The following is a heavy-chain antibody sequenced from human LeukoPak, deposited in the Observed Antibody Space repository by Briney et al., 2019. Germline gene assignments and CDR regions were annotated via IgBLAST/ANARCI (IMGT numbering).Heavy chain of an antibody. Sequence: GGSLRLSCAASGFTFSSYAMHWVRQAPGKGLEYVSAISSNGGSTYYASSVKGRFTISRDNSKNTLYLQMGSLRAEDMAVYYCAMVVTATPNWGQGTLVTVSS. D-gene: IGHD2-21*02. V-gene: IGHV3-64*01. J-gene: IGHJ4*02. CDR1: GFTFSSYA. CDR3: AMVVTATPN. CDR2: ISSNGGST.